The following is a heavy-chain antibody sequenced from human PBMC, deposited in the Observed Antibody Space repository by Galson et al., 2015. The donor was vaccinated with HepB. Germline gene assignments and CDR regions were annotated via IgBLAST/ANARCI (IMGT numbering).Heavy chain of an antibody. Sequence: SVKVSCKVSGYTLTELSMHWVRQAPGKGLEWMGGFDPEDGETIYAQKFQGRVTMTEDTSTDTAYMELSSLRSEDTAVYYCATRPFNGGNGNWYFDLWGRGTLVTVSS. CDR1: GYTLTELS. D-gene: IGHD4-23*01. V-gene: IGHV1-24*01. CDR2: FDPEDGET. J-gene: IGHJ2*01. CDR3: ATRPFNGGNGNWYFDL.